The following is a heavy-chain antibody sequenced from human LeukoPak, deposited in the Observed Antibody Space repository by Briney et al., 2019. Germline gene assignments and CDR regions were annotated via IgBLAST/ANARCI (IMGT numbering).Heavy chain of an antibody. J-gene: IGHJ4*02. CDR2: MNPNSGNT. Sequence: ASVKVSCKASGYIFTSYDINWVRQATGQGLEWMGWMNPNSGNTGYAQKFQGRVTMTRNTSISTAYMELSSLRSEDTAVYYCARYYYDSSGYMVHFDYWGQGTLVTVSS. V-gene: IGHV1-8*01. D-gene: IGHD3-22*01. CDR3: ARYYYDSSGYMVHFDY. CDR1: GYIFTSYD.